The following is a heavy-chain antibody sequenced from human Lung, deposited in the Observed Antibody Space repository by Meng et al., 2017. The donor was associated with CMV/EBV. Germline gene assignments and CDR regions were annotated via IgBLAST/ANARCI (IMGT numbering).Heavy chain of an antibody. CDR1: YNFSSYY. CDR2: INPSEADT. V-gene: IGHV1-46*04. CDR3: ARRYSDRDEREYFFGY. Sequence: YNFSSYYIPWLRQAPGQGLEWMGIINPSEADTTYTQKLQGRVTMARDTATSTVYLHLSSLSSEDTALYYCARRYSDRDEREYFFGYWGQGALVTVSS. D-gene: IGHD1-26*01. J-gene: IGHJ4*02.